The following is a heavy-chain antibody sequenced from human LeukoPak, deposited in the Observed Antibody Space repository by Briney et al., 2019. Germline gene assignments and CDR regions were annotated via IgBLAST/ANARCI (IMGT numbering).Heavy chain of an antibody. CDR2: ISGGGGNT. CDR1: GFTFSSYA. D-gene: IGHD3-10*01. CDR3: GTRLSSGNDY. Sequence: SGGSLRLSCAASGFTFSSYAMSWVRQAPGKGLEWVSGISGGGGNTYYEDSVKGPFTIAGDNCKDTLYLQMNRLRAEDMAVYNCGTRLSSGNDYWGQGTLVTVSS. J-gene: IGHJ4*02. V-gene: IGHV3-23*01.